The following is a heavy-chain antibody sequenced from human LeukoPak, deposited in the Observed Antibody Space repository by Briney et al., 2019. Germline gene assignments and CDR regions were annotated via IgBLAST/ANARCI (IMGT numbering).Heavy chain of an antibody. V-gene: IGHV4-30-4*08. J-gene: IGHJ4*02. CDR3: AREWRGYSGYDPPRDY. CDR1: GGSISSSSYY. CDR2: IYYSGST. D-gene: IGHD5-12*01. Sequence: SETLSLTCIVSGGSISSSSYYWGWIRQPPGKGLEWIGYIYYSGSTYYNPSLKSRVTISVDTSKNQFSLKLSSVTAADTAVYYCAREWRGYSGYDPPRDYWGQGTLVTVSS.